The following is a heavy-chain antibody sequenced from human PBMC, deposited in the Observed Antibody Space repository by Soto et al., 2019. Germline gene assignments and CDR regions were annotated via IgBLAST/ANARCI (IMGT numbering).Heavy chain of an antibody. CDR2: VNPNSGNT. D-gene: IGHD3-10*01. CDR1: GYTFTSYD. J-gene: IGHJ3*02. V-gene: IGHV1-8*02. CDR3: ARPSRPWFGESNDAFDI. Sequence: QVPLVQSVAEVKKPGASVKVSCKASGYTFTSYDINLLRQATGPRLEWVGWVNPNSGNTGYAQKVQGRVTTTGNTSTSRVYVRLSSLRSEDTAVYYCARPSRPWFGESNDAFDIWGQGTMVTVSS.